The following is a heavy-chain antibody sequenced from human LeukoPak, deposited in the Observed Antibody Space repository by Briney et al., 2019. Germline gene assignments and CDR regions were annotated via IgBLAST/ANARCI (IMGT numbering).Heavy chain of an antibody. J-gene: IGHJ4*02. CDR2: INPNSGGT. CDR1: GYTFSDFY. V-gene: IGHV1-2*02. CDR3: ARDRERVVATMGYY. D-gene: IGHD5-12*01. Sequence: ASVKVSCKASGYTFSDFYIHWVRQAPGQGLEWMGWINPNSGGTNYAQKLQGRVTMTTDTSTSTAYMELRSLRSDDTAVYYCARDRERVVATMGYYWGQGTLVTVSS.